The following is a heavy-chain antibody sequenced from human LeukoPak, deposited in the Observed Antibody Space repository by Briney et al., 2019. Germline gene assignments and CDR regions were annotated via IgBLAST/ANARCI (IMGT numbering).Heavy chain of an antibody. CDR2: IDTAGDT. Sequence: GGSLRLSCAASGFIFSNYDMHWVRQVTGKGLEWVSAIDTAGDTYYPGSVKGRFTISRENAKNSLYLQMNSLRAGDTAVYYCARQAVARPFDLWGQGTMVAVSS. CDR3: ARQAVARPFDL. CDR1: GFIFSNYD. J-gene: IGHJ3*01. V-gene: IGHV3-13*01.